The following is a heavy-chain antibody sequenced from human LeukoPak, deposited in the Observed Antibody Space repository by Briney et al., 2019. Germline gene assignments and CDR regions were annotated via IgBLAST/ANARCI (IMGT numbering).Heavy chain of an antibody. CDR1: GGSISSSSYY. D-gene: IGHD3-10*01. CDR3: ARDRGVRDFDY. Sequence: PSETLSLTCTVPGGSISSSSYYWSWIRQPAGKGLGWIGRIYTSGSTNYNPSLKSRVTMSVDTSKNQFSLKLSSVTAADTAVYYCARDRGVRDFDYWGQGTLVTVSS. V-gene: IGHV4-61*02. CDR2: IYTSGST. J-gene: IGHJ4*02.